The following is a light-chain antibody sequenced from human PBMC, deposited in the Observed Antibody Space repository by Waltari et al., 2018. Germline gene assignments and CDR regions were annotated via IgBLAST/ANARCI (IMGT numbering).Light chain of an antibody. J-gene: IGKJ1*01. CDR3: QQSYSTLAWT. CDR1: QSISSY. CDR2: AAY. Sequence: DIQMTQSPSSLSASVGDRVTITCRESQSISSYLNWYQQKPGKAPKPLLYAAYNLESGVPSRFSGSGSGTEFTLTISSLQPEDYATYYCQQSYSTLAWTFGQGTKVEIK. V-gene: IGKV1-39*01.